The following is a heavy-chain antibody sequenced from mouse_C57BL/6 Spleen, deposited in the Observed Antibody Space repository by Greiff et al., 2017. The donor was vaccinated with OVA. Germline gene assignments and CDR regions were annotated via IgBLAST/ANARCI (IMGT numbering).Heavy chain of an antibody. CDR1: GYTFTDYY. Sequence: VQLQQSGPELVKPGASVKISCKASGYTFTDYYMNWVKQSHGKSLEWIGDINPNNGGTSYNQKFKGKATLTVDKSSSTAYMELRSLTSEDSAVYYCARSGRLAMDYWGQGTSVTVSS. V-gene: IGHV1-26*01. J-gene: IGHJ4*01. CDR3: ARSGRLAMDY. CDR2: INPNNGGT. D-gene: IGHD4-1*01.